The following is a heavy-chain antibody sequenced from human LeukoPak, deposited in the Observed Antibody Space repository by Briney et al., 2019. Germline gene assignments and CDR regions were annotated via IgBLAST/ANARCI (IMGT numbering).Heavy chain of an antibody. D-gene: IGHD1-26*01. Sequence: GGSLRLSCAASGFTFSSYAMSWVRQAPGKGLEWVSAISGSGGSTYYVDSVKGRFTISRDSSKNTLYLQMNSLRAEDTAVYYCARGEGPRGLRTFDYWGQGTLVTVSS. CDR2: ISGSGGST. V-gene: IGHV3-23*01. J-gene: IGHJ4*02. CDR1: GFTFSSYA. CDR3: ARGEGPRGLRTFDY.